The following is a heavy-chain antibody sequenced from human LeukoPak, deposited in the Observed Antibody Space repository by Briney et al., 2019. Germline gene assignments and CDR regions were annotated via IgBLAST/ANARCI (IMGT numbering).Heavy chain of an antibody. D-gene: IGHD5-18*01. CDR3: ARHPGIQLRIVN. CDR1: GVSMSRYY. V-gene: IGHV4-59*08. J-gene: IGHJ4*02. CDR2: LYDSGIT. Sequence: KASETLSLTCTVSGVSMSRYYWSWIRQPPGKGLEWIGYLYDSGITNYTPSLKSRVTISADTSKNQFSLNLISVTAADTAVYYCARHPGIQLRIVNWGQGTLVTVSS.